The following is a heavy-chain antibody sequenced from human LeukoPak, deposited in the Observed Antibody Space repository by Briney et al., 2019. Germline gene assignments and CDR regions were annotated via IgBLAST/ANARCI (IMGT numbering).Heavy chain of an antibody. CDR2: ISAYNGNT. D-gene: IGHD3-22*01. CDR1: GYTFTSYG. J-gene: IGHJ4*02. V-gene: IGHV1-18*01. CDR3: ARDLGPDHYDSSGPDY. Sequence: ASVKVSCKASGYTFTSYGISWVRQAPGQGLEWMGWISAYNGNTNYAQKLQGRVTMTTDTSTSTAYMELRSLRSDDTAVYYCARDLGPDHYDSSGPDYWGQGTLVTVSS.